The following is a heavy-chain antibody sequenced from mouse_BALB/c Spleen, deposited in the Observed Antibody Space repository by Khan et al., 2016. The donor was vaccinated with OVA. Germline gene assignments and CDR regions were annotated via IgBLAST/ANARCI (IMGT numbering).Heavy chain of an antibody. CDR2: MTYTGYT. V-gene: IGHV3-8*02. Sequence: VQLQQSGPSLVKPSQTLSLTCSVTGDSITSGYWSWIRKFPGNKLEYMGYMTYTGYTDYNPSLKSRLAITRHTSKNQYYLQLNSVTTEDTATYYCARSTYRYAFAYWGQGTLVTVSA. J-gene: IGHJ3*01. CDR1: GDSITSGY. D-gene: IGHD2-14*01. CDR3: ARSTYRYAFAY.